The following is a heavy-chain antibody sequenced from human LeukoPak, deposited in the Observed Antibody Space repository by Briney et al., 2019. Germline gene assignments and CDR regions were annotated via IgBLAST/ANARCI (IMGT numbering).Heavy chain of an antibody. V-gene: IGHV4-34*01. J-gene: IGHJ5*02. CDR2: INHSGST. CDR1: GGSFSGYY. Sequence: SGTLSLTCAVYGGSFSGYYWSWIRQPPGKGLEWIGEINHSGSTNYNPSLKSRVTISVDTSKNQFSLKLSSGTAADTAVYYCARGPSLAAARIDPWGQGTLVTVSS. D-gene: IGHD6-13*01. CDR3: ARGPSLAAARIDP.